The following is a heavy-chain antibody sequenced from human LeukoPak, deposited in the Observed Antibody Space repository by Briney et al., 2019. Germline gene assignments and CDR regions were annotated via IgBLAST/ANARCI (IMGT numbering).Heavy chain of an antibody. J-gene: IGHJ6*02. Sequence: PGGSLRLSCAASGFSFSSHWMSWVRQAPGKGLEWLAHIKQDESEKYYADSAEGRFTISRDNAKNSVYLKMNSLRAEDSAVYYCARGLIAAAATGYYYSYGMDVWGQGTTVTVSS. V-gene: IGHV3-7*04. D-gene: IGHD6-13*01. CDR1: GFSFSSHW. CDR3: ARGLIAAAATGYYYSYGMDV. CDR2: IKQDESEK.